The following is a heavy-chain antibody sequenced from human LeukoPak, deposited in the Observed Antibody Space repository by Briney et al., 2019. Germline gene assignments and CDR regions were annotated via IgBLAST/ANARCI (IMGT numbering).Heavy chain of an antibody. D-gene: IGHD5-18*01. J-gene: IGHJ4*02. Sequence: GGSLRLSCAASGLTFSRYSMNWVRQAPGKGLEWISHISSSSSPIYYADSVKGRFTISRDNAKNSLYLQMNSLRAADTAVYYCARGSGYSYSFTGRERTKSRLDYWGQGTLVTVSS. CDR1: GLTFSRYS. CDR3: ARGSGYSYSFTGRERTKSRLDY. CDR2: ISSSSSPI. V-gene: IGHV3-48*01.